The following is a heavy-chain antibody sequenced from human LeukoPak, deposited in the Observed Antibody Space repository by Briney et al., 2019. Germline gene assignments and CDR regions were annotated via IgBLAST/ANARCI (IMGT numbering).Heavy chain of an antibody. Sequence: GGSLRLSCAASGFTFSGSAMYWVRQASGKGLEWVGRIRNKANNYATAYAASVKGRFTISRDDSKNTAYLQMNSLKTEDTAVYYCTRIGEALGDYWGQGTLATVSS. CDR1: GFTFSGSA. CDR2: IRNKANNYAT. J-gene: IGHJ4*02. D-gene: IGHD3-10*01. V-gene: IGHV3-73*01. CDR3: TRIGEALGDY.